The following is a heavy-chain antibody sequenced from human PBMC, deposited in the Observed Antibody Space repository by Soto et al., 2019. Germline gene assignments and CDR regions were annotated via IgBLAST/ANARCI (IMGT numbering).Heavy chain of an antibody. CDR2: VHFSGGT. Sequence: QVQLQESGPGLAKPSETLSLTCSVSGGSVSGGSYQWTWIRQAPGKGLDRIGYVHFSGGTNYTPSFERRVPISIDTSRDQFSVKLTSLTAADTAVYFCARDNMATFDYHYYGLDVWGQGTTVTVSS. CDR1: GGSVSGGSYQ. CDR3: ARDNMATFDYHYYGLDV. J-gene: IGHJ6*02. V-gene: IGHV4-61*01. D-gene: IGHD5-12*01.